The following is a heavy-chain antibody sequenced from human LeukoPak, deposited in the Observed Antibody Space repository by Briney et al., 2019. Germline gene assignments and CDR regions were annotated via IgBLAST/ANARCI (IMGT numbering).Heavy chain of an antibody. D-gene: IGHD1-26*01. Sequence: PGRSLRLSCAASGFTFSSYGMHWVRQAPGKGLEWVAVIWYGGSNKYYADSVKGRFTISRDNSKNTLYLQMNSLRAEDTAVYYCAKDVYSGSYFDYWGQGTLVTVSS. J-gene: IGHJ4*02. V-gene: IGHV3-30*18. CDR2: IWYGGSNK. CDR1: GFTFSSYG. CDR3: AKDVYSGSYFDY.